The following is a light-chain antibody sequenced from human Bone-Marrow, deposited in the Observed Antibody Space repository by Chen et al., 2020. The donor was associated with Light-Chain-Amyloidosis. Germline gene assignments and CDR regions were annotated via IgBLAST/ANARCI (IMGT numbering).Light chain of an antibody. Sequence: EIVLTQSPATLSLSPGVRATLSCRASQSVRNYLAWYQQKPGQAPRLLIYDASTRATGSPARFSGSESGTDFTLTINSLEPEDFAGYYCQARSSWPITFGPGTRVDIK. CDR2: DAS. V-gene: IGKV3-11*01. CDR1: QSVRNY. CDR3: QARSSWPIT. J-gene: IGKJ3*01.